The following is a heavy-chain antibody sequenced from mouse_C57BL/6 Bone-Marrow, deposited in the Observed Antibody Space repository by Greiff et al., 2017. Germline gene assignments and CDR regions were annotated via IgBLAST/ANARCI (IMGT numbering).Heavy chain of an antibody. D-gene: IGHD1-1*01. J-gene: IGHJ4*01. V-gene: IGHV1-62-2*01. Sequence: VKLQQSGAELVKPGASVKLSCKASGYTFTEYTIHWVKQRSGQGLEWIGWVYPGSGSIKYNEKFKDKATLTADKSSSTVYMELSRLTSEDSAVYFCARHDGYGSSSDYAMDYWGQGTSVTVSS. CDR2: VYPGSGSI. CDR3: ARHDGYGSSSDYAMDY. CDR1: GYTFTEYT.